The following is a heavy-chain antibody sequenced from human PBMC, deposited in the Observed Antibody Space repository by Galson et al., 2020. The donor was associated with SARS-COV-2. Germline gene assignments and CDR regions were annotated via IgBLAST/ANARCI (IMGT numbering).Heavy chain of an antibody. J-gene: IGHJ6*03. V-gene: IGHV4-34*01. CDR1: GGSFRGYY. D-gene: IGHD3-10*01. Sequence: SETLSLTCAAYGGSFRGYYWSWIRQPPGKGLEWIGEINHSGSTNYNPSLKSRVTISVDTSKNQFSLKLSSVTAADTAVYYCARGFMVRAKRGYYYMDVWGKGTTVTVSS. CDR2: INHSGST. CDR3: ARGFMVRAKRGYYYMDV.